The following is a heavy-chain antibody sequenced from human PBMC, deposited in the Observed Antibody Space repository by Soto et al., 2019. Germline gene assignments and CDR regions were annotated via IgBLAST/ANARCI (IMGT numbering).Heavy chain of an antibody. Sequence: QVQLQQWGAGPLRPLETLSLTCGVSGGSFSGYYWAWIRQSPGKGLEWIGEINDRGSINYNPSLKSRVSIXXXXXKNHYSLNLRSVTAADTAVYYCARESHDILTGPPWVWYFDLWGRGTLVTVSS. V-gene: IGHV4-34*01. CDR3: ARESHDILTGPPWVWYFDL. CDR2: INDRGSI. CDR1: GGSFSGYY. J-gene: IGHJ2*01. D-gene: IGHD3-9*01.